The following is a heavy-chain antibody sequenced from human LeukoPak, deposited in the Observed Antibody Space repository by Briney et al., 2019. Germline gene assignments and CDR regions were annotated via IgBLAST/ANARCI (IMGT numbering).Heavy chain of an antibody. CDR1: GFTFDDYG. CDR2: INWNGGST. CDR3: ARNSHYYDSSGDPYYFDY. Sequence: GGSLRLSCAASGFTFDDYGMSWVRQAPGKGLEWVSGINWNGGSTGYADSVKGRFTISRDNAKNSLYLQMNSLRAEDTAFYCCARNSHYYDSSGDPYYFDYWGQGTLVTVSS. D-gene: IGHD3-22*01. J-gene: IGHJ4*02. V-gene: IGHV3-20*04.